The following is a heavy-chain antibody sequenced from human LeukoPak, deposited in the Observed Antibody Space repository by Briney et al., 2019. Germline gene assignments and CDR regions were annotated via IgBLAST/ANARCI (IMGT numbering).Heavy chain of an antibody. J-gene: IGHJ6*02. CDR3: AKAIYSSSRMDV. D-gene: IGHD6-13*01. CDR2: ISGSGSST. Sequence: PGGSLRLSCAASGFTFSSHAMSWVRQAPGKGLEWVSAISGSGSSTYYADSVKGRFTISRDNSKNTLYLQMNSLRAEDTAVYYCAKAIYSSSRMDVWGQGTTVTVSS. V-gene: IGHV3-23*01. CDR1: GFTFSSHA.